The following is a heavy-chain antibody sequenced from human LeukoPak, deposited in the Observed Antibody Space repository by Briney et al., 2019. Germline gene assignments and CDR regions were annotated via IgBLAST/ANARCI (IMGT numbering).Heavy chain of an antibody. CDR1: GFTLSSYG. Sequence: PGRSLRLYGSASGFTLSSYGIHWVRPAPGTGLEGVAVILYDGSTIHYAVSVKGRVTISRDNPKDTLYLQMNSLRADDTAVYYCAKGVGSTGSYFYYWGQGTLVTVSS. D-gene: IGHD1-26*01. J-gene: IGHJ4*02. CDR3: AKGVGSTGSYFYY. V-gene: IGHV3-30*18. CDR2: ILYDGSTI.